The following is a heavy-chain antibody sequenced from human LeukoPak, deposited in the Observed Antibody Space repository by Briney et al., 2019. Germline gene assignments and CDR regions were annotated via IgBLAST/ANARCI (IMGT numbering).Heavy chain of an antibody. CDR3: ARGQGRPQKKSSGWPRGYYYGMDV. Sequence: SETLSLTCAVYGGSFSGYYWSWIRQPPGKGLEWLGEINHSGSANYNPSLKSRVTISVDTSKNQFSLKLSSVTAADTAVYYCARGQGRPQKKSSGWPRGYYYGMDVWGQGTTVTVSS. D-gene: IGHD6-19*01. V-gene: IGHV4-34*01. CDR1: GGSFSGYY. CDR2: INHSGSA. J-gene: IGHJ6*02.